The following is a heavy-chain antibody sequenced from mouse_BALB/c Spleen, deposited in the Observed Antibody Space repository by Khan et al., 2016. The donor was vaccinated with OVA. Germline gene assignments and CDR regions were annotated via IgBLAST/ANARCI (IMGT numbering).Heavy chain of an antibody. CDR3: ARQLYGAMDY. CDR1: GFTFSDYY. Sequence: EVELVESGGGLVQPGGSLKLPCATSGFTFSDYYMSSARQPPEKRLEWVAYISNGGDSTYYPDNVKGRSTISRDNAKNTLYLQMSRMKSEDTAMYYCARQLYGAMDYWGQGTSVTVSS. V-gene: IGHV5-12*02. D-gene: IGHD2-12*01. J-gene: IGHJ4*01. CDR2: ISNGGDST.